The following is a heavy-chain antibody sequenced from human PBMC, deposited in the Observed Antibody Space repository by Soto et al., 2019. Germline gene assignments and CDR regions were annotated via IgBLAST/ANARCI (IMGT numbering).Heavy chain of an antibody. Sequence: QITLKESGPTLVKPTQTLTLTCTFSGFSLSTSGVGVGWIRQPPGKALEWLALIYWDDDKRYSPSLKSRLTITKDPSKNQVDLTMTHMDPVDTATYYCAHRGTRRWFDPWGQGTLVTVSS. CDR2: IYWDDDK. CDR3: AHRGTRRWFDP. V-gene: IGHV2-5*02. CDR1: GFSLSTSGVG. J-gene: IGHJ5*02.